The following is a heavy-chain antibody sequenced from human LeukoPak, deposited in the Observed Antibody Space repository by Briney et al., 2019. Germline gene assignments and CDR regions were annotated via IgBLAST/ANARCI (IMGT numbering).Heavy chain of an antibody. D-gene: IGHD3-10*01. Sequence: PSETLSLTCTVSGGSISSYYWSWIRQHPGKGLEWIGYIYYSGSTYYNPSLKSRVTISVDTSKNQFSLKLSSVTAADTAVYYCASGGWEAGSYSPRYYFDYWGQGTLVTVSS. J-gene: IGHJ4*02. V-gene: IGHV4-59*06. CDR1: GGSISSYY. CDR2: IYYSGST. CDR3: ASGGWEAGSYSPRYYFDY.